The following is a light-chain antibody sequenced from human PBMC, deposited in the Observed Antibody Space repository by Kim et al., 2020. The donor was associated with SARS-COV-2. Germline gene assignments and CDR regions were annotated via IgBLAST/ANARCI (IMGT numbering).Light chain of an antibody. CDR2: EVS. CDR3: CSYAGSSTWV. J-gene: IGLJ3*02. CDR1: SSDVGSYNL. V-gene: IGLV2-23*02. Sequence: GQSITISCTGTSSDVGSYNLVSWYQQHPGKAPNLMIYEVSKRPSGVSNRFSGSKSGNTASLTISGLQAEDEADYYCCSYAGSSTWVFGGGTKLTFL.